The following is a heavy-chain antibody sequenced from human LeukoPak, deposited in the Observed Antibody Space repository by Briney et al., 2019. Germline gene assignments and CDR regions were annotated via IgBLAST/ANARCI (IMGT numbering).Heavy chain of an antibody. CDR1: GFTFSTYM. CDR2: INSNSRTI. CDR3: ATMPSVAATTRGRFVY. V-gene: IGHV3-48*01. D-gene: IGHD6-6*01. J-gene: IGHJ4*02. Sequence: GGSLRLSCAASGFTFSTYMMNWVRQAPGKGLEWVSYINSNSRTIYYADSVKGRVTISRDSSKSTLYLQMNTLRAEDTAVYYCATMPSVAATTRGRFVYWGQGTLVTVSS.